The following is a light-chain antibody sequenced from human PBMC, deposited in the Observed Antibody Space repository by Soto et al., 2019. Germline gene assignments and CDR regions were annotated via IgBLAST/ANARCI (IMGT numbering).Light chain of an antibody. CDR3: CSYAGSSTPYV. CDR2: EVS. J-gene: IGLJ1*01. V-gene: IGLV2-23*02. Sequence: QSVLTQPASVSGSPGQSITISCTGTSSDVGSYNLVSWYQQHPGKAPKLMIYEVSKRPSGVSNRFSGSKSGNTAFLTISGLQAEDEADYYCCSYAGSSTPYVFGTGTKVT. CDR1: SSDVGSYNL.